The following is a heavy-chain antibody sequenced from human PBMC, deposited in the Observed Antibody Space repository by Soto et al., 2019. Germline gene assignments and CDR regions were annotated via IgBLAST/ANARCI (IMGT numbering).Heavy chain of an antibody. CDR3: AKDYDFWSGYGSPYYYGMDV. CDR2: ISGSGGST. D-gene: IGHD3-3*01. Sequence: GGSLRLSCAASGFTFSSYAMSWVRQAPGKGLEWVSAISGSGGSTYYADSVKGRFTISRDNSKNTLYLQMNSLRAEDTAVYYCAKDYDFWSGYGSPYYYGMDVWGHGTTVTVSS. J-gene: IGHJ6*02. V-gene: IGHV3-23*01. CDR1: GFTFSSYA.